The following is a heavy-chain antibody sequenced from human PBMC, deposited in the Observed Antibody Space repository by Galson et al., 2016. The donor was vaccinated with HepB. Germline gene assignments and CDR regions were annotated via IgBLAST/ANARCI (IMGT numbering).Heavy chain of an antibody. CDR1: GFTFSNRG. D-gene: IGHD2/OR15-2a*01. J-gene: IGHJ4*02. CDR2: ISGSGGST. V-gene: IGHV3-23*01. CDR3: AKRHEYCPPVGCSVDS. Sequence: SLRLSCAASGFTFSNRGMHWVRQAPGKGLEWVSSISGSGGSTYYADSVKGRFTISRDNSNNMLFLQMNSLRADDTAVYYCAKRHEYCPPVGCSVDSWGQGTLVSVSS.